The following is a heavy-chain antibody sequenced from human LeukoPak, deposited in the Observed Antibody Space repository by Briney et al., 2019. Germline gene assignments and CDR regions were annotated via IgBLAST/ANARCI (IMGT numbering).Heavy chain of an antibody. V-gene: IGHV3-23*01. CDR3: ARGAGVLRYFDWVFDAFDI. CDR2: ISGSGGST. D-gene: IGHD3-9*01. CDR1: GFTFSSYA. J-gene: IGHJ3*02. Sequence: PGGSLRLSCAASGFTFSSYAMSWVRQAPGKGLEWVSAISGSGGSTYYADSVKGRFTISRDNSKNTLYLQMNSLRAEDTAVYYCARGAGVLRYFDWVFDAFDIWGQGTMVTVSS.